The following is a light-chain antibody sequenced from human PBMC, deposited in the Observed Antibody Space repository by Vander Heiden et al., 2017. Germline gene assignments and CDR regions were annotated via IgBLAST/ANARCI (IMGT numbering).Light chain of an antibody. CDR2: GAS. CDR1: QTVTSDY. Sequence: PGERATLSCRASQTVTSDYLAWYQQKPGQAPRLLIYGASTRATGIPDRFSGSVSGTDFTLTISRLEPEDFAVYHCQQYGNSPPNAFGQGTKVEIK. J-gene: IGKJ2*01. V-gene: IGKV3-20*01. CDR3: QQYGNSPPNA.